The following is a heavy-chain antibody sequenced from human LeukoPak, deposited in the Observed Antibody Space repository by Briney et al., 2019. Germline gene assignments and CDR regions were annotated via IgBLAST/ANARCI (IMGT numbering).Heavy chain of an antibody. V-gene: IGHV4-59*08. CDR3: ASLVEGLLGLFDP. CDR1: GGSISSYY. D-gene: IGHD3-16*01. CDR2: IYYSGST. Sequence: SETLSLTCTVSGGSISSYYWSWIRQPPGKGLEWIGYIYYSGSTNYNPSLKSRVTISVDTSKNQFSLKLSSVTAADTAVYYCASLVEGLLGLFDPWGQGTLVTVSS. J-gene: IGHJ5*02.